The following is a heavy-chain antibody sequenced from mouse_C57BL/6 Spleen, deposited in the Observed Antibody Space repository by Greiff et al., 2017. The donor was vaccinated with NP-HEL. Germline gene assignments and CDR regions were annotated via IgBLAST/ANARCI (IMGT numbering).Heavy chain of an antibody. CDR2: ISNLAYSI. D-gene: IGHD2-14*01. Sequence: EVKLMESGGGLVQPGGSLKLSCAASGFTFSDYGMAWVRQAPRKGPEWVAFISNLAYSIYYADTVTGRFTISRENAKNTLYLEMSSLRSEDTAMYYCARQGGNWYFDVWGTGTTVTVSS. J-gene: IGHJ1*03. CDR1: GFTFSDYG. CDR3: ARQGGNWYFDV. V-gene: IGHV5-15*01.